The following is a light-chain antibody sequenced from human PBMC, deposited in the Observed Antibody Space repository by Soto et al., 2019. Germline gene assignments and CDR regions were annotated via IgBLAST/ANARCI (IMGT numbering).Light chain of an antibody. J-gene: IGLJ1*01. Sequence: QSALTQPASVSGSPGQSITISCTGTSSNVGSYKLVSWYQQHPGKAPKLMIFEVNKRPSWVSNRFSGSKSGNTASLTISGLKVEDEADYYCCSSGGSPTYVFGTGTQLTVL. CDR1: SSNVGSYKL. CDR3: CSSGGSPTYV. V-gene: IGLV2-23*02. CDR2: EVN.